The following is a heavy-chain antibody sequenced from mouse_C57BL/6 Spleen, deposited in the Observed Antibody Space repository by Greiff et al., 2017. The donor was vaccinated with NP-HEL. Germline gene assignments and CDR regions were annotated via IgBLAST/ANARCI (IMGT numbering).Heavy chain of an antibody. CDR1: GYSITSGYD. V-gene: IGHV3-1*01. Sequence: EVKLQESGPGMVKPSQSLSLTCTVTGYSITSGYDWHWLRHFPGNKLEWMGYISYSGSTNYNPSLKSRISITHDTSKNHFFLKLNSVTTEDTATYYCARDYDYDLWYFDVWGTGTTVTVSS. CDR3: ARDYDYDLWYFDV. D-gene: IGHD2-4*01. CDR2: ISYSGST. J-gene: IGHJ1*03.